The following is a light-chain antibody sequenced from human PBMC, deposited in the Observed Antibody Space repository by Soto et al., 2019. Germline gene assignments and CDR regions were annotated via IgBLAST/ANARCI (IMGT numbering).Light chain of an antibody. CDR3: ISYTSSSILYD. CDR2: EVS. J-gene: IGLJ1*01. CDR1: SSDIGAYNY. Sequence: QSALTQPASVSGSPGQSITISCTGTSSDIGAYNYVSWYQQHPGKAPKLMIYEVSNRPSGVSNRFSGSKSGNTASLTISGLQAEDEADYFCISYTSSSILYDFGTGTKVTVL. V-gene: IGLV2-14*01.